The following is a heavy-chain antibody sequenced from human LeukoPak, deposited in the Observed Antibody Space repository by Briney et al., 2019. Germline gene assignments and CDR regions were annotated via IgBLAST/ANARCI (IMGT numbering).Heavy chain of an antibody. Sequence: GGSLRLSCAASGFTFSSYAMHWVRQAPGKGLEWVAVISYDGSNKYYAGSVKGRFTISRDNSKNTLYLQMNSLRAEDTAVYYCASDYGGNSYGGYWGQGTLVTVSS. CDR1: GFTFSSYA. CDR2: ISYDGSNK. J-gene: IGHJ4*02. D-gene: IGHD4-23*01. V-gene: IGHV3-30-3*01. CDR3: ASDYGGNSYGGY.